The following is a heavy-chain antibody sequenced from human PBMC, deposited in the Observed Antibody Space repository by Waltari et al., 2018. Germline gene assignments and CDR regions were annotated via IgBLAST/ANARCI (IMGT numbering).Heavy chain of an antibody. Sequence: QVQLVESGGGVVQHGRSLRLSGTAAGFTFRNYGMHWVRQAPGKGREWVAVIWYDGTNKYNTDSVKGRFTIARDNSNNTLYLQMNSLRVEDTAVYYCARGDATATHDYWGQGTLVTVSS. CDR3: ARGDATATHDY. D-gene: IGHD1-1*01. V-gene: IGHV3-30*19. CDR1: GFTFRNYG. CDR2: IWYDGTNK. J-gene: IGHJ4*02.